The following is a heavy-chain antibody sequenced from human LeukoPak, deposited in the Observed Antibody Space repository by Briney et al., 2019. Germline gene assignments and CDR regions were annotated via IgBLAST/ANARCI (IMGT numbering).Heavy chain of an antibody. CDR1: GFTSCNYG. Sequence: GGAPRLSSAASGFTSCNYGMHWGRQAPGEGLEWGAVIWFDESNKYYADSVQGRFTISRDNSKNTVYLQMNSLRVEDTAVYFCARGRSGWDFDYWGQGTLVTVSS. CDR3: ARGRSGWDFDY. D-gene: IGHD1-26*01. CDR2: IWFDESNK. J-gene: IGHJ4*02. V-gene: IGHV3-33*01.